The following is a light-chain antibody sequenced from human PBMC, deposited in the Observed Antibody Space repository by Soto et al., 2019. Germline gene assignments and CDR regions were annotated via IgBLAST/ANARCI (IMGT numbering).Light chain of an antibody. Sequence: QSALTQPPSASGSPRQSVTISCTGTSSDVGGYNYVSWYQQHPDKAPRLMIYDVSKRPSGVPDRFSGSKSGNTVSLTVSGLRAEDEADYYCSSHAGSINVAFGGGTKLTVL. CDR3: SSHAGSINVA. CDR1: SSDVGGYNY. V-gene: IGLV2-8*01. J-gene: IGLJ2*01. CDR2: DVS.